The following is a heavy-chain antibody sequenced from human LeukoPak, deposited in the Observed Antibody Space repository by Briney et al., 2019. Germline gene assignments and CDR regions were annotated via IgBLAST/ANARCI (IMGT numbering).Heavy chain of an antibody. D-gene: IGHD3-22*01. V-gene: IGHV3-21*01. CDR3: ARDESPRYYDNGDYSPDAFDI. CDR1: GFTFTTYF. CDR2: ISTTSTYI. Sequence: PGGSLRLSCAASGFTFTTYFMNWVRQAPGRGLEWVSSISTTSTYIYYSDSLKGRFTISRDNAKNSLYLEMNGLRAEDTAVYYCARDESPRYYDNGDYSPDAFDIWGRGTMVIVSS. J-gene: IGHJ3*02.